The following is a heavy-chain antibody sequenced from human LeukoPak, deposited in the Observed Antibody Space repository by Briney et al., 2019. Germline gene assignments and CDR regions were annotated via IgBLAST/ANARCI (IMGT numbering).Heavy chain of an antibody. Sequence: GGSLRLSCAASGFSFSSYSMNWVRQAPGKGLEWVSSISSSSSYIYYADSVKGRFTISRGNAKNSLYLQMNSLRAEDTAVYYCAREVVGATGNAFDIWGQGTMVTVSS. CDR1: GFSFSSYS. CDR2: ISSSSSYI. CDR3: AREVVGATGNAFDI. V-gene: IGHV3-21*01. J-gene: IGHJ3*02. D-gene: IGHD1-26*01.